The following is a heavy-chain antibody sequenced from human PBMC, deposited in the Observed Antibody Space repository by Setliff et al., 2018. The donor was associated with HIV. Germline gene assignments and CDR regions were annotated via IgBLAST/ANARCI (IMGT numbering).Heavy chain of an antibody. V-gene: IGHV4-61*02. CDR2: ITNTGAT. Sequence: SETLSLTCTVSGDSISSGNYYWTWIRQPAGKALEWIGRITNTGATEYNPSLKSRVTVSVDTSQNQFYLKLTSVTAADTATYFCSRGPPFDRWGRGTLVTVSS. CDR1: GDSISSGNYY. J-gene: IGHJ2*01. CDR3: SRGPPFDR.